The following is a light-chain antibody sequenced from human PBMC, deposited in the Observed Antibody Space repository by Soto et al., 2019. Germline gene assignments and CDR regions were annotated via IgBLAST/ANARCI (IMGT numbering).Light chain of an antibody. CDR1: SCDVGAYNH. CDR3: CSYTTSTTYV. V-gene: IGLV2-14*03. CDR2: DVS. Sequence: QSALTQPASVSGSPGQSITISCTGTSCDVGAYNHVSWYQHHPGKAPKLMIYDVSSRPSGVSNRFSGSKSGNTASLTISGLQAEDETDYYCCSYTTSTTYVFGTGTKLTVL. J-gene: IGLJ1*01.